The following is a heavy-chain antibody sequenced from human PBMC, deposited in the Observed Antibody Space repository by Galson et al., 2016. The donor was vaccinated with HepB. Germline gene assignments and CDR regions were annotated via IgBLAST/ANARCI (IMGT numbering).Heavy chain of an antibody. CDR1: GLTFQDNA. D-gene: IGHD2-8*01. Sequence: SLRLSCAVSGLTFQDNAMHWIRQGPGKGPEWVSGITWRSDGIGYADSVKGRFTISRDNAKNSLYLQMDSLRVEDTAFYYCIKESSNGGLDYWGRGTLVTVSS. V-gene: IGHV3-9*01. CDR3: IKESSNGGLDY. CDR2: ITWRSDGI. J-gene: IGHJ4*02.